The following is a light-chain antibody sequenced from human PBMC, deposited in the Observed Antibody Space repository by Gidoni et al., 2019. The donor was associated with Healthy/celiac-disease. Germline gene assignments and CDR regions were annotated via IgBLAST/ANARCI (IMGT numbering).Light chain of an antibody. CDR2: GNS. Sequence: QSVLTPPPSLSGAPRPRVTISCTGSSSNIGAGYDVHWYQQLPGTAPKLIIYGNSNRPSGVPDRFSGSKSGTSASLAITGLQAEDEADYYCQSYDSSLSGSNVVFGGGTKLTVL. V-gene: IGLV1-40*01. J-gene: IGLJ2*01. CDR3: QSYDSSLSGSNVV. CDR1: SSNIGAGYD.